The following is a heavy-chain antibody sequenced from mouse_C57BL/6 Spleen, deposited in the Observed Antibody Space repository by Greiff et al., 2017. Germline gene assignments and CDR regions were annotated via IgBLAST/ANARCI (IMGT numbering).Heavy chain of an antibody. CDR1: GFTFSDYG. D-gene: IGHD1-1*01. J-gene: IGHJ3*01. Sequence: EVKVVESGGGLVKPGGSLKLSCAASGFTFSDYGMHWVRQAPEKGLEWVAYISSGSSTIYYADTVKGRFTISRDNDKNTLFLQMTRLGSEDTAMYYCARKDGSSYGFAYWGQGILVTVSA. CDR2: ISSGSSTI. CDR3: ARKDGSSYGFAY. V-gene: IGHV5-17*01.